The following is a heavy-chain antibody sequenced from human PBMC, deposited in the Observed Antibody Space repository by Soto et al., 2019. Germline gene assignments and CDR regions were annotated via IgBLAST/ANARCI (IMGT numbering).Heavy chain of an antibody. CDR2: IWYDGSNK. CDR1: GFSFSSYG. Sequence: GGSLRLACAASGFSFSSYGMHWVRQAPGKGLEWVAVIWYDGSNKYYADSVKGRFTISRDNSKNTLYLLMNSLRAEDTAVYYCARDGSGDRHAFDIWGQGTMVTVSS. D-gene: IGHD3-10*01. V-gene: IGHV3-33*01. CDR3: ARDGSGDRHAFDI. J-gene: IGHJ3*02.